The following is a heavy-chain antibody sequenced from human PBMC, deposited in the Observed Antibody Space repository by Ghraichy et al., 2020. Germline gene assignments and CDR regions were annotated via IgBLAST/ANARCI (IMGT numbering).Heavy chain of an antibody. CDR2: IHYDGTYK. CDR3: AKGYSDSGPPRDY. CDR1: GFTFNIYG. D-gene: IGHD3-16*01. J-gene: IGHJ4*02. Sequence: GESLNISCAASGFTFNIYGMHWVRQAPGKGLEWVAFIHYDGTYKYYADSVKGRFTISRDNSKNTLYMQMNSLRPEDTALYYCAKGYSDSGPPRDYWGQGTLVTVSS. V-gene: IGHV3-30*02.